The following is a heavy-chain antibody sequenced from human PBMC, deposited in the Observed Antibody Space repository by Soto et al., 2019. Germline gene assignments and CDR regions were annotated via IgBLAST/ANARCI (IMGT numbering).Heavy chain of an antibody. D-gene: IGHD2-2*01. V-gene: IGHV3-23*01. CDR1: GFTFSSYA. CDR3: AKDPADIVVVPAATPPYGMDV. Sequence: EVQLLESGGGLVQPGGSLRLSCAASGFTFSSYAMSWVRQAPGKGLEWVSAISGSGGSTYYADSVKGLFTISRDNYKNTLYLQMTSLRAEDTAVYYCAKDPADIVVVPAATPPYGMDVWGQGTTVTVSS. J-gene: IGHJ6*02. CDR2: ISGSGGST.